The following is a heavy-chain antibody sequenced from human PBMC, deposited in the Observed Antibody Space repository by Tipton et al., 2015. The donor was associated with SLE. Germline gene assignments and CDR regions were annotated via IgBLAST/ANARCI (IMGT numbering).Heavy chain of an antibody. J-gene: IGHJ4*02. Sequence: SLRLSCAASGFTFSSSAMGWVRQAPGKGLEWVSSISSSSSYIHYADSVKGRFTISRDNAKNSLYLQMNSLRAEDTAVYYCAREGNYYESSGLFDYWGQGTLVTVSS. CDR2: ISSSSSYI. CDR1: GFTFSSSA. D-gene: IGHD3-22*01. CDR3: AREGNYYESSGLFDY. V-gene: IGHV3-21*03.